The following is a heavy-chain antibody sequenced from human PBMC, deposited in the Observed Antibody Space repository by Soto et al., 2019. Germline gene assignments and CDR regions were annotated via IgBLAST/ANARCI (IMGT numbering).Heavy chain of an antibody. CDR2: INPNSGGT. J-gene: IGHJ4*02. D-gene: IGHD6-13*01. Sequence: QVQLVQSGAEVKKPGASVKVSCKASGYTFTGYYMHWVRQAPGQGPEWMGWINPNSGGTTYAQKLQGRVTVTRDTSLSTAYMELSSLRSDDTAVYYCASGGSSSLDSGGQGPLDTVSS. CDR1: GYTFTGYY. V-gene: IGHV1-2*02. CDR3: ASGGSSSLDS.